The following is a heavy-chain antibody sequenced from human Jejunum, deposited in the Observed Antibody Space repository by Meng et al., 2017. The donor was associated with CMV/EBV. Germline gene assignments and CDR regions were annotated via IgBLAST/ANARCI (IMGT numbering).Heavy chain of an antibody. J-gene: IGHJ4*02. Sequence: RYALHWVRQAAGQGLASMGWMNPDGGKTGYVQKFQGRVTMTRDTSISTAYMELSSLRYEDTGVYYCTRGRQIPPGYCTSATCPDYWGQGTLVTVSS. V-gene: IGHV1-8*01. CDR3: TRGRQIPPGYCTSATCPDY. CDR1: RYA. CDR2: MNPDGGKT. D-gene: IGHD2-2*01.